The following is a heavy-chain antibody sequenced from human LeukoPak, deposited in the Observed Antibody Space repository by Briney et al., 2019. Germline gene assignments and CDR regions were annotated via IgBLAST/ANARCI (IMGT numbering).Heavy chain of an antibody. CDR2: ISGSGGST. J-gene: IGHJ4*02. CDR1: GFTFSSSA. D-gene: IGHD1-1*01. Sequence: GGSLRLSCAASGFTFSSSAMSWVRQAPGKGLEWVSTISGSGGSTYFADSVKGRFTISRDNSKNTLYLQMNSLRAEDTAVYYCAKTGSTAYFDYWGQGTLVTVSS. V-gene: IGHV3-23*01. CDR3: AKTGSTAYFDY.